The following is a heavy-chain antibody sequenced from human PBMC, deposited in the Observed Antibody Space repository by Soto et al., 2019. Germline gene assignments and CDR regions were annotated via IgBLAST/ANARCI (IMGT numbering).Heavy chain of an antibody. D-gene: IGHD2-2*01. J-gene: IGHJ5*02. Sequence: PVGSLRLSCAASGFTVSNTYMTWVRQPPGKGLERVSVIYTAGGTNYADSVKGRFIISRDNSKNTLYLQMNSLRAEDTAVYYCARALPVAKGGFDPWGQGTLVTVSS. CDR1: GFTVSNTY. CDR3: ARALPVAKGGFDP. V-gene: IGHV3-53*01. CDR2: IYTAGGT.